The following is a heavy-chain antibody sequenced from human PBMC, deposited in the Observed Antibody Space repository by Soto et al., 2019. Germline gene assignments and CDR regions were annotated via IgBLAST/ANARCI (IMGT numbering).Heavy chain of an antibody. Sequence: SETLSLTCTVSGGSISSGGYYWSWIRQHPGKGLEWIGYIYYSGSTYYNPSLKSRVTISVDTSKNQFSLKLSSVTAADTAVYYCATYSSSGNFDYWGQGTLVTVS. CDR2: IYYSGST. D-gene: IGHD6-6*01. CDR1: GGSISSGGYY. V-gene: IGHV4-31*03. J-gene: IGHJ4*02. CDR3: ATYSSSGNFDY.